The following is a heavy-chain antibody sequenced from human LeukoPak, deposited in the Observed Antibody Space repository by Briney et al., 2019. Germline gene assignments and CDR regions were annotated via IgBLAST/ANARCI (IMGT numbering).Heavy chain of an antibody. CDR2: IRSKTYRGAA. J-gene: IGHJ4*02. D-gene: IGHD3-22*01. V-gene: IGHV3-49*04. CDR1: GFTFRDHA. CDR3: TSIYDTSAYYHSGIDY. Sequence: PGRSLSLSCTASGFTFRDHAMSWVRQAPGKGLEWVGFIRSKTYRGAAEYATSLEGRFTISRDDSKGIAYLQANSLKTEHTAVYYCTSIYDTSAYYHSGIDYWGQGTLVTVSS.